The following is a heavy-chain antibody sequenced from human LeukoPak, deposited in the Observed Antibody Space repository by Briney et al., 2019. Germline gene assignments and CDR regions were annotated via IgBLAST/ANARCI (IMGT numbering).Heavy chain of an antibody. J-gene: IGHJ4*02. CDR1: GGSISSSSYY. Sequence: SETLSLTCTVSGGSISSSSYYWGWIRQPPGKGLEWIRSIYYSGSTYYNPSLKSRVTISVDTSKNQFSLKLSSVTAADTAVYYCASQIDPYYFDYWGQGTLVTVSS. V-gene: IGHV4-39*01. CDR2: IYYSGST. CDR3: ASQIDPYYFDY.